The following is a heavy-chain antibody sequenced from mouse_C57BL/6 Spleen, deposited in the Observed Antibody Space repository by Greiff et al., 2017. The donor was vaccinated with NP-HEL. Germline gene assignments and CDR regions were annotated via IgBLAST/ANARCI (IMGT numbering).Heavy chain of an antibody. Sequence: EVKLVESGGGLVQPGGSLSLSCAASGFTFTDYYMSWVRQPPGKALEWLGFIRNKANGYTTEYSASVKGRFTISRDNSQSILYLQMNALRAEDSATYYCARYKLGRGFAYWGQGTLVTVSA. V-gene: IGHV7-3*01. CDR2: IRNKANGYTT. CDR3: ARYKLGRGFAY. CDR1: GFTFTDYY. J-gene: IGHJ3*01. D-gene: IGHD4-1*01.